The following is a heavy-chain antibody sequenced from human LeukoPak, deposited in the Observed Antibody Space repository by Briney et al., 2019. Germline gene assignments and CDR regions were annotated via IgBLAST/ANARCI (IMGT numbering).Heavy chain of an antibody. V-gene: IGHV4-59*01. D-gene: IGHD1-26*01. CDR2: IYYTGST. CDR3: ARGVNSGYSDY. J-gene: IGHJ4*02. CDR1: GVSISSYY. Sequence: SETLSLTCTVSGVSISSYYWSWIRQPPGKGLEWTGYIYYTGSTNYNPSLKSRVTISIDMSKNQFSLKLSSVTAADTAVYYCARGVNSGYSDYWGQGNLVTVSS.